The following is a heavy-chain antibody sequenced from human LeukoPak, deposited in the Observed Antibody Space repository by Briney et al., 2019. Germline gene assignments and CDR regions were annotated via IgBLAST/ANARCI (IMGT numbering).Heavy chain of an antibody. V-gene: IGHV1-46*01. CDR3: ARLSWLRHAFDI. CDR2: INPSGGST. D-gene: IGHD5-12*01. J-gene: IGHJ3*02. Sequence: ASVKVSCKASGYTFTSYYMHWVRQAPGQGLGWMGIINPSGGSTSYAQKFQGRVAMTRDMSTSTVYMELSSLRSDDTAVYYCARLSWLRHAFDIWGQGTMVTVSS. CDR1: GYTFTSYY.